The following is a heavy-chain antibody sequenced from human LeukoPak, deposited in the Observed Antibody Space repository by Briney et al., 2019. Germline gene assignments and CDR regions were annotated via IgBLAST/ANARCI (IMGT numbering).Heavy chain of an antibody. V-gene: IGHV1-46*01. CDR3: ARVGSGSYYDYGMDV. CDR1: GYTFTSYG. J-gene: IGHJ6*02. D-gene: IGHD1-26*01. CDR2: INPSDGST. Sequence: ASVKVSCKASGYTFTSYGISWVRQAPGQGLEWMGIINPSDGSTSYAQKFQGRVTMTRDTSTSTVYMELSSLRSEDTAVYYCARVGSGSYYDYGMDVWGQGTTVTVSS.